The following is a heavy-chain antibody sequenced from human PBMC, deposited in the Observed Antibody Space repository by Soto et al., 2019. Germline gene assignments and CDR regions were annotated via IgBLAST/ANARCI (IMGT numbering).Heavy chain of an antibody. D-gene: IGHD2-21*02. CDR2: VVVGSGNT. V-gene: IGHV1-58*02. Sequence: GASVKVSCKASGFTFSHSAMQWVRQARGQSLEWIGWVVVGSGNTNYAQKFQERVTISWDMSTNTAHMDLSSLRSEDTAVYYCATEGRGDCGGDCYLDYWGQGTLVTVSS. CDR3: ATEGRGDCGGDCYLDY. CDR1: GFTFSHSA. J-gene: IGHJ4*02.